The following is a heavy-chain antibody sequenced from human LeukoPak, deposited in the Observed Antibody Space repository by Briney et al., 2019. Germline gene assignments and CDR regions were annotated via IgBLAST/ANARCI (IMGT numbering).Heavy chain of an antibody. CDR1: GGSISSGDYY. CDR3: ARRRSGWYEFDY. D-gene: IGHD6-19*01. J-gene: IGHJ4*02. CDR2: IYYSGST. V-gene: IGHV4-30-4*01. Sequence: SQTLSLTCTVSGGSISSGDYYWSWIRQPPGKGLEWIGYIYYSGSTYYNPSLKSRVTISVDTSKNQFSLQLTSVTAADTAVYYCARRRSGWYEFDYWGQGTLVTVSS.